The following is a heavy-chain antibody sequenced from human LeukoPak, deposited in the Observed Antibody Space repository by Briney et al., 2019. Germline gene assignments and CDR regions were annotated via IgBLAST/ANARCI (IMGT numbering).Heavy chain of an antibody. CDR1: GGTFSSYA. CDR3: ARGSGYEWPPGNGYYYYYMDV. Sequence: GASVKVSCKASGGTFSSYAISWVRQAPGQGLEWMGGIIPIFGTANYAQKFQGRVTITADKSTSTAYMELSSLRSEDTAVYYCARGSGYEWPPGNGYYYYYMDVWGKGTTVTVSS. CDR2: IIPIFGTA. J-gene: IGHJ6*03. D-gene: IGHD5-12*01. V-gene: IGHV1-69*06.